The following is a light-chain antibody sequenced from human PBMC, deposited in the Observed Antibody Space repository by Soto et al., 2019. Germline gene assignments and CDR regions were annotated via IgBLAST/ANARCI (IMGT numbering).Light chain of an antibody. CDR2: AAS. J-gene: IGKJ2*01. CDR3: QQSYSSPRT. V-gene: IGKV1-39*01. CDR1: QNINTY. Sequence: DIQMTQSPSSLSASVGDRVTIACRASQNINTYLNWSQQKPGKAPKLLIYAASSLQRGVPSRFSGSGSGTDFTLTISSLHPEDFATYFCQQSYSSPRTFGLGTKLEIK.